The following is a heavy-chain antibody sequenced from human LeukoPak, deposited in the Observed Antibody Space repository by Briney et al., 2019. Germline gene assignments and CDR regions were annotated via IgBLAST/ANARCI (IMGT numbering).Heavy chain of an antibody. J-gene: IGHJ6*03. D-gene: IGHD3-16*01. CDR1: GYTFTSYD. CDR2: MNPNNGNT. CDR3: ARLHWESGGIYFYYYMDV. Sequence: ASVKVSYKASGYTFTSYDINWVRQAPGQGLEWMASMNPNNGNTAYSRKFQGRVTMTRDTSIGTAYLELSALRSEDTAVYYCARLHWESGGIYFYYYMDVWGKGSTVTVSS. V-gene: IGHV1-8*01.